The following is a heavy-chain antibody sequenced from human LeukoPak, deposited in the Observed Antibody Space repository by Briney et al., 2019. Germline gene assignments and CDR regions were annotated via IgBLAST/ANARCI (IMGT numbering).Heavy chain of an antibody. V-gene: IGHV4-34*01. Sequence: SETLSLTCAVYGGSFSGYYWSWIRQPPGKGLEWIGEINHSGSTNYNPSLKSRVTISVDTSKNQFSLKLSSVTAADTAVYYCATYNYDSSGQMRGDYFDYWGQGTLVTVSS. CDR1: GGSFSGYY. J-gene: IGHJ4*02. CDR3: ATYNYDSSGQMRGDYFDY. D-gene: IGHD3-22*01. CDR2: INHSGST.